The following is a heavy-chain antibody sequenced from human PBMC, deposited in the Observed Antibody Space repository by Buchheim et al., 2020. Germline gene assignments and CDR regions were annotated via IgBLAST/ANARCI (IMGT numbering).Heavy chain of an antibody. CDR1: GGSISSGGYS. J-gene: IGHJ5*02. CDR2: IYHSGST. V-gene: IGHV4-30-2*01. Sequence: QLQLQESGSGLVKPSQTLSLTCAVSGGSISSGGYSWSWIRQPPGKGLEWIGYIYHSGSTYYTPSLKSRVTISVDRSKNQFSLKLSSVTAAGTAVYYCARALNPHYDYVTSGVLDPWGQGTL. D-gene: IGHD3-16*01. CDR3: ARALNPHYDYVTSGVLDP.